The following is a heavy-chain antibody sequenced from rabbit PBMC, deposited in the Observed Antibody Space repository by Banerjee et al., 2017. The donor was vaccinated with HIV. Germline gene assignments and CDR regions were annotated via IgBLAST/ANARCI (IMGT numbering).Heavy chain of an antibody. Sequence: QEQLEESGGGLGKPEGSLTLTCKASGFPFSNKAGMCWVRQAPGKGLEWIGYIDPVFGITYYANWVNGRFSISRENAQNTVFLQMTSLTAADTATYFCARDGAGGSYFALWGPGTLVTVS. CDR3: ARDGAGGSYFAL. CDR2: IDPVFGIT. D-gene: IGHD8-1*01. J-gene: IGHJ4*01. CDR1: GFPFSNKA. V-gene: IGHV1S47*01.